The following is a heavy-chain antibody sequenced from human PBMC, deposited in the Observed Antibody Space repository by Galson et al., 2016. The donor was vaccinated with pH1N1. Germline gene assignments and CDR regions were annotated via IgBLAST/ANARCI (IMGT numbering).Heavy chain of an antibody. CDR3: AKVCPVVVDATVYCSSGMDV. D-gene: IGHD2-8*02. CDR1: GFRFSYYE. Sequence: PLRLSCAASGFRFSYYEMNWVRQAPGRGLEWVSYISTSSSTIYYADSVKGRFTISSDNAKNSLYLQMNSLRADDTAIYYCAKVCPVVVDATVYCSSGMDVWGQGTTFTVSS. J-gene: IGHJ6*02. CDR2: ISTSSSTI. V-gene: IGHV3-48*03.